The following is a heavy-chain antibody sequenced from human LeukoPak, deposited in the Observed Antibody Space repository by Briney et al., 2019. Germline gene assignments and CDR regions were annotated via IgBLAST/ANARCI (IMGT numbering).Heavy chain of an antibody. D-gene: IGHD3-9*01. J-gene: IGHJ4*02. CDR2: ISYDGSNK. CDR3: ARAGILG. CDR1: GFTFSSYA. V-gene: IGHV3-30*04. Sequence: GRSLRLSCAASGFTFSSYAMHWVRQAPGKGLEWVAVISYDGSNKYYADSVKGRFTISRDNPKNTLYLQMNSLRAEDTAVYYCARAGILGWGQGTLVTVSS.